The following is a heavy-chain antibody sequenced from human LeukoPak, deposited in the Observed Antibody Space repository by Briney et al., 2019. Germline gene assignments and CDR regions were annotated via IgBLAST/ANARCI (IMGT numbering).Heavy chain of an antibody. J-gene: IGHJ4*02. V-gene: IGHV3-23*01. CDR1: GFTFSSYA. D-gene: IGHD2-2*01. Sequence: GGSLRLSCAASGFTFSSYATSWVRQAPGEGLEWVSAISGSGGSTYYADSVKGRFTISRDNSKNTLYLQMNSLRAEDTAVYYCAKDRGIVVVPTLFDYWGQGTLVTVSS. CDR3: AKDRGIVVVPTLFDY. CDR2: ISGSGGST.